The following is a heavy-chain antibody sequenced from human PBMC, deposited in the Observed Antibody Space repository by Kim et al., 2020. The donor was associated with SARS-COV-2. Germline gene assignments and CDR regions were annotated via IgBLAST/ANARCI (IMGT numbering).Heavy chain of an antibody. D-gene: IGHD2-2*02. Sequence: SETLSLTCTVSGGSISNGGYYWSWIRQHPGKGLEWIGYIYYSGSTYYNPSLKSRVTISVDTYKNQFSLKLSSVTAADTAVYYCARYCSSTSCYNLDYWGQGTLVTVSS. CDR3: ARYCSSTSCYNLDY. CDR2: IYYSGST. J-gene: IGHJ4*02. CDR1: GGSISNGGYY. V-gene: IGHV4-31*03.